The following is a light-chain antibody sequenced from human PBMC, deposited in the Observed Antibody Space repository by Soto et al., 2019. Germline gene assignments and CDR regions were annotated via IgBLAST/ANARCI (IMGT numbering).Light chain of an antibody. V-gene: IGKV3-11*01. Sequence: EIVLTQSPATLSLSPGERATLSCRASQSVSSYLAWYQQKPGQAPRLLIYDASNRATGIPARFGGGGSGTDFTLTISSLEPEDFAVYYCQQRSNWPRTFGQGTKVEIK. CDR2: DAS. CDR1: QSVSSY. CDR3: QQRSNWPRT. J-gene: IGKJ1*01.